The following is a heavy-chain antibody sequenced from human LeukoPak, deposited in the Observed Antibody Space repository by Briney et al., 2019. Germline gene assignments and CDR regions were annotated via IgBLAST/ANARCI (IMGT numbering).Heavy chain of an antibody. CDR1: GYTFTGDY. D-gene: IGHD1-26*01. V-gene: IGHV1-2*02. Sequence: GASVKVSCKASGYTFTGDYMHWVRQAPGQGLEWMGWINPNSGGTNYAQKFQGRVTMTRDTSISTAYMELSRLRSDDTAVYYCARVVVLGLVGATRGAVDYWGQGTLVTVSS. CDR3: ARVVVLGLVGATRGAVDY. J-gene: IGHJ4*02. CDR2: INPNSGGT.